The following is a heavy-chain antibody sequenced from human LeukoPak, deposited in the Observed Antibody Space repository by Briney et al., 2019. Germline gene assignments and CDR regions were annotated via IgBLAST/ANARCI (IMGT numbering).Heavy chain of an antibody. CDR2: IIPIFGTA. V-gene: IGHV1-69*01. J-gene: IGHJ4*02. Sequence: SVKVSCKASGGTFSSYAISWVRQAPGQGLEWMGGIIPIFGTANYAQKFQGRVTIAADESTSTAYMELSSLRSEDTAVYYCARVEGYGSGDYFDYWGQGTLVTVSS. CDR3: ARVEGYGSGDYFDY. D-gene: IGHD3-10*01. CDR1: GGTFSSYA.